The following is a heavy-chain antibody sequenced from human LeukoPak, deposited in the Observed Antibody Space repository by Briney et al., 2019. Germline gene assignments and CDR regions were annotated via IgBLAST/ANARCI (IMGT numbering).Heavy chain of an antibody. J-gene: IGHJ4*02. CDR1: GFTFSSYS. CDR2: ISSSSSYI. CDR3: ARVFSSWELNPFFDY. V-gene: IGHV3-21*01. Sequence: PGGSLRLSCAASGFTFSSYSMTWVRQAPGKGLEWVSSISSSSSYIYYADSVKGRFTISRDNAKNSLYLQMNSLRAEDTAVYYCARVFSSWELNPFFDYWGQGTLVTVSS. D-gene: IGHD1-26*01.